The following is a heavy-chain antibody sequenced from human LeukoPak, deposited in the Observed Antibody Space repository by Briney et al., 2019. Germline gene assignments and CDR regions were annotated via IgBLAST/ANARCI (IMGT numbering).Heavy chain of an antibody. J-gene: IGHJ5*02. CDR1: GFTLSSYD. V-gene: IGHV3-64*02. CDR3: ARVKWGSSWYYP. Sequence: QSGGSLRLSCAASGFTLSSYDMHWVRQAPGKGLEYVSAISSDGSSTFYADPVKGRFTISRDNSKNTLYLQMGSLTAEDMAVYYCARVKWGSSWYYPWGQGTLVTVSS. CDR2: ISSDGSST. D-gene: IGHD6-13*01.